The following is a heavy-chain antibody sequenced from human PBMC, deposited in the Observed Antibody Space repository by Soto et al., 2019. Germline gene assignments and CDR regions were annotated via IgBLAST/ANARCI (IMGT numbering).Heavy chain of an antibody. D-gene: IGHD1-1*01. Sequence: VCSVKVSCKASRYSFTTYALHWVLQAPGQRLEWMGWINAGNGDTKYSEKFQGRVTITRDTSANTAYMELSSLRSEDTSVYYCARDPGTGAALRAYHFDYWGQGTLVSVSS. J-gene: IGHJ4*02. CDR1: RYSFTTYA. CDR3: ARDPGTGAALRAYHFDY. V-gene: IGHV1-3*01. CDR2: INAGNGDT.